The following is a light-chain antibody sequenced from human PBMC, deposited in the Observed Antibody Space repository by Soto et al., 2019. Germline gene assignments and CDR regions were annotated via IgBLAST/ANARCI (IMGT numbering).Light chain of an antibody. J-gene: IGKJ2*01. Sequence: EIVMTQSPATLSVSPGERATLSCRASQSVSSYLAWYQQKPGLPPRLLIYDASTRATGIPDRFSGSGSGTDFTLSFSCLQSADFAVYYCQQYSNWPPLYTFGRGTKLEIK. CDR3: QQYSNWPPLYT. V-gene: IGKV3-15*01. CDR1: QSVSSY. CDR2: DAS.